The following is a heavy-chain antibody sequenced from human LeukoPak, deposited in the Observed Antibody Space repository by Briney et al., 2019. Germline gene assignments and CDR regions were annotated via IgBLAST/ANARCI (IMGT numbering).Heavy chain of an antibody. CDR2: ITGNGGTK. Sequence: GGSLRLSCAASGFTFNSCAMGWARQAPGKGLEWVSGITGNGGTKYYTGSVKGRFTISRDNSKNTLYLQMNSLRAEDTAVYYCAKTPAAIVVATPFDYWGQGTLVTVSS. D-gene: IGHD3-22*01. CDR1: GFTFNSCA. V-gene: IGHV3-23*01. CDR3: AKTPAAIVVATPFDY. J-gene: IGHJ4*02.